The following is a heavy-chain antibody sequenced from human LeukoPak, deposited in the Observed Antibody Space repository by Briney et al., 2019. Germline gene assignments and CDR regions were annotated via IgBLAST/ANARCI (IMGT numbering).Heavy chain of an antibody. CDR3: ARGDGVYVY. CDR1: GLTFSSYL. V-gene: IGHV3-7*02. CDR2: IKQDGSEK. Sequence: GGSLRLSCAASGLTFSSYLMSWVRQAPGKGLEWVANIKQDGSEKYYVDSVKGRFTISRDNAKNSLYLQMNSLRAEDTAVYYCARGDGVYVYWGQGTLVTVSS. J-gene: IGHJ4*02. D-gene: IGHD5/OR15-5a*01.